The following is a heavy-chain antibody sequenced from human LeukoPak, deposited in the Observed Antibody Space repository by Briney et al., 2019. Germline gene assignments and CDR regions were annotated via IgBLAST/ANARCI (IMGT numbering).Heavy chain of an antibody. Sequence: GGSLRLSCAASGFTFSSYSMNWVRQAPGKGLEWVSSISSSSSYIYYADSVKGRFTISRDNAKNSLYLQMNSLRAEDTAVYYCARDRIPYSKFNPFYYYYGMDVWGQGTTVTVSS. D-gene: IGHD4-11*01. J-gene: IGHJ6*02. V-gene: IGHV3-21*01. CDR1: GFTFSSYS. CDR3: ARDRIPYSKFNPFYYYYGMDV. CDR2: ISSSSSYI.